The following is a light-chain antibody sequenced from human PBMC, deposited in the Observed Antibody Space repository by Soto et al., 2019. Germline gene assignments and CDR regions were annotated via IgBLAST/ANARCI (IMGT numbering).Light chain of an antibody. CDR1: SPNIGSNY. CDR2: SDA. V-gene: IGLV1-47*01. J-gene: IGLJ3*02. Sequence: QAVVTQPPSASGTPGQRVTISCSGSSPNIGSNYVYWYQQLPGTAPKLLIYSDAQRPSGVPDRISGSKSGTSASLAIRGLRSEDEGDYYCAAWDDSLSGPVFGGGTKLTV. CDR3: AAWDDSLSGPV.